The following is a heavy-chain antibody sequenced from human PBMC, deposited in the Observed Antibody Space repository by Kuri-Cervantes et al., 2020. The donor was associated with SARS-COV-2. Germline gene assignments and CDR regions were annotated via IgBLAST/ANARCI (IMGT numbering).Heavy chain of an antibody. J-gene: IGHJ6*02. CDR1: GFTFSSYG. V-gene: IGHV3-30*18. D-gene: IGHD3-16*01. Sequence: GGSLRLSCAASGFTFSSYGMHWVRQAPGKGLEWVAVISHDGSKKYYADSVKGRFTISRDNSKNTLYLQMNSLRPEDTAVYYCAKDMGGDFPLDSYYGVDVWGQGTTVTVSS. CDR2: ISHDGSKK. CDR3: AKDMGGDFPLDSYYGVDV.